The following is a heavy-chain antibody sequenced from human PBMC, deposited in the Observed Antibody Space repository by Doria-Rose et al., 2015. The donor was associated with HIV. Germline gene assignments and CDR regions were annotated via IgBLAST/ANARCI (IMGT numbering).Heavy chain of an antibody. V-gene: IGHV4-34*01. CDR2: INHSGSP. CDR1: GGSFRGYY. CDR3: ARAGPEYYFDS. J-gene: IGHJ4*02. Sequence: QLQESGAGLLKPSETLSLTCAVYGGSFRGYYWNWIRQPPGKGLEWIGEINHSGSPNYNPSLKSRFTMSVDTSRKQFSLKLNSVTAVDTAVYYCARAGPEYYFDSWGQGTLVTVSS.